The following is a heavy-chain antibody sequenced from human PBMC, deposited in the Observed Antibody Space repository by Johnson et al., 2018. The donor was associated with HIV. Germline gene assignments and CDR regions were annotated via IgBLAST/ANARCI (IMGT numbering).Heavy chain of an antibody. CDR2: IWYDGSNK. Sequence: VQLVESGGGLVQPGRSLRLSCAASGFTFDDYAMHWVRQAPGKGLEWVAVIWYDGSNKYYADSVKGRFTISRDNSKNTRYLQMNNLRAEDTAVYYCAKDRGSPGIPAALYIWGQGTMVTVSS. J-gene: IGHJ3*02. D-gene: IGHD1-26*01. V-gene: IGHV3-33*06. CDR3: AKDRGSPGIPAALYI. CDR1: GFTFDDYA.